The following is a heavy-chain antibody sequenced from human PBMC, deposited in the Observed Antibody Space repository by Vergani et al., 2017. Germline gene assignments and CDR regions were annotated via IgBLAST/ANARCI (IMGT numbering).Heavy chain of an antibody. V-gene: IGHV4-34*01. CDR1: GGSFSGYY. D-gene: IGHD3-22*01. Sequence: QVQLQQWGAGLLKPSETLSLTCAVYGGSFSGYYWSWIRQPPGKGLEWIGYIYYSGSTYYNPSLKSRVTISVDTSKNQFSLKLSSVTAADTAVYYCAREFRDYYDSSGYILDWGQGTLVTVSS. CDR2: IYYSGST. J-gene: IGHJ4*02. CDR3: AREFRDYYDSSGYILD.